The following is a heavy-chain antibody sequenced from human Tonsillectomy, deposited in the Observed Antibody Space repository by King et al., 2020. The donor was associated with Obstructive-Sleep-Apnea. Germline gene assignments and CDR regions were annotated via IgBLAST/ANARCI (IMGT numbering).Heavy chain of an antibody. Sequence: VQLVESGGGLVQPGRSLRLSCAASGFTFDDYAMHWVRQAPGKGLEWVSGISWNSGSIGYVDSVKGRFTISRDNAKNSLYLQMNSLGAEDTALYYCAKDKEAVAGTVDYWGQGTLVTVSS. J-gene: IGHJ4*02. CDR1: GFTFDDYA. V-gene: IGHV3-9*01. CDR3: AKDKEAVAGTVDY. CDR2: ISWNSGSI. D-gene: IGHD6-19*01.